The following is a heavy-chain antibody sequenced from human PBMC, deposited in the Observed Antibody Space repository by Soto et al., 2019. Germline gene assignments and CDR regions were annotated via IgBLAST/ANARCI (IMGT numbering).Heavy chain of an antibody. Sequence: QVQLVESEGGVVQPGRSLRLSCTASGFTFSNYGMHWVLQAPGKGLECVTGISYDGNFANYADSVKGRFTSSRDNYKISLYLQSIRLGDKAASFYSWAKEGSIATWYFDYWGQGTLVTVSS. V-gene: IGHV3-30*18. CDR1: GFTFSNYG. J-gene: IGHJ4*02. CDR2: ISYDGNFA. CDR3: AKEGSIATWYFDY.